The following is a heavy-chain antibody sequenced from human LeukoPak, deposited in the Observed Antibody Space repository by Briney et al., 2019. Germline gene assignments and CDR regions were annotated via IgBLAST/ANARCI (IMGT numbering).Heavy chain of an antibody. CDR2: INTNTGNP. D-gene: IGHD2-2*01. J-gene: IGHJ4*02. Sequence: ASVKVSCKASGYTFTRYAMNWVRQAPGQGLEWMGWINTNTGNPTYAQGLTGRFVFSLDTSVSTAYLQISSLKAEDTAVYYCARGYCSSTSCYGGSYWGQGTLVTVSS. CDR3: ARGYCSSTSCYGGSY. CDR1: GYTFTRYA. V-gene: IGHV7-4-1*02.